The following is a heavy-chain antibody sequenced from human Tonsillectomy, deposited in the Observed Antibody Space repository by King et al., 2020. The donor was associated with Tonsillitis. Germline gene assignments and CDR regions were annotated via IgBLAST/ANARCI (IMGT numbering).Heavy chain of an antibody. CDR3: ARDLTGPFDS. CDR2: IYYNENT. V-gene: IGHV4-59*01. J-gene: IGHJ4*02. D-gene: IGHD1-20*01. CDR1: GGSIRGYY. Sequence: QLQESGPGLVKPSESLSLTCTVSGGSIRGYYWSWLRQPPGKGLEWIGYIYYNENTVYSPSLKSRVTISVDPSKNLFSLNLKSVTAADMAVYYCARDLTGPFDSWGQGTLVTVSS.